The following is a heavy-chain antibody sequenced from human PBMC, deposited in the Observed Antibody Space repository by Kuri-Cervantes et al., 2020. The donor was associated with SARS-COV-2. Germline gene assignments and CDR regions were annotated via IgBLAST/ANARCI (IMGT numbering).Heavy chain of an antibody. CDR1: GFTFSSYW. CDR2: IKQDGSEK. V-gene: IGHV3-7*01. CDR3: ARASFGYDFWSGYYRGSVDPLDY. D-gene: IGHD3-3*01. J-gene: IGHJ4*02. Sequence: GESLKISCAASGFTFSSYWMSWVRQAPGKGLEWVANIKQDGSEKYYVDSVKGRFTISRDNAKNSLYLQMNSLRAEDTAVYYCARASFGYDFWSGYYRGSVDPLDYWGQGTLVTVSS.